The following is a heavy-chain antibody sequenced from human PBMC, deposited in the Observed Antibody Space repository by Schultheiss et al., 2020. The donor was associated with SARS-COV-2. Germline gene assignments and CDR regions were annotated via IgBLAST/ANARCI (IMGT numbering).Heavy chain of an antibody. D-gene: IGHD6-6*01. J-gene: IGHJ6*02. CDR1: GYTFTGYY. Sequence: ASVKVSCKASGYTFTGYYMHWVRQAPGQGLEWMGWINPNSGGTNYAQKFQGWVTMTRDTSISTAYMELSRLRSDDTAVYYRARDQGSSSAYYYYGMDVWGQGTTVTVSS. CDR2: INPNSGGT. CDR3: ARDQGSSSAYYYYGMDV. V-gene: IGHV1-2*04.